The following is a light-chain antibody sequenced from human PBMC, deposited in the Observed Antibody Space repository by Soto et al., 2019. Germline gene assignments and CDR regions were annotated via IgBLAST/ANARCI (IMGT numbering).Light chain of an antibody. CDR3: QQYHNWPIT. V-gene: IGKV3-15*01. CDR2: DAS. Sequence: EIVMTQSLATLSVSPGERVTLSCRASQSVRSNLAWHQQKPGQAPRILMYDASTRATGISARFSGSGSGTEFTLTISSLQSEDFAVYYCQQYHNWPITFGQGTRLEIK. CDR1: QSVRSN. J-gene: IGKJ5*01.